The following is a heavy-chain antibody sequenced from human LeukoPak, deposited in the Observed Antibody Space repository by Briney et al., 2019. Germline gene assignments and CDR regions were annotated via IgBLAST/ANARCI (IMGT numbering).Heavy chain of an antibody. J-gene: IGHJ4*02. Sequence: GASVEVSCKPSGYTFTGYYMHWMRQAPGQGFEWVGWINLNSGDTNYAQKFQGRVTITRDTSISTAYMELRRLRSDDTAVYYCASWAGGNAPVASFDYWGRGTLVTVSS. V-gene: IGHV1-2*02. CDR2: INLNSGDT. CDR1: GYTFTGYY. CDR3: ASWAGGNAPVASFDY. D-gene: IGHD1-14*01.